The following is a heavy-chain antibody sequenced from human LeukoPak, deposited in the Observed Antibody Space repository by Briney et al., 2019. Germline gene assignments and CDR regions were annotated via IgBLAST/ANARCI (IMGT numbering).Heavy chain of an antibody. D-gene: IGHD6-13*01. J-gene: IGHJ3*01. V-gene: IGHV3-64D*06. CDR1: GFTFSNYA. CDR2: ITSNGGST. Sequence: PGGSLRLSCSASGFTFSNYAMHWVRQAPVKGLEYVSAITSNGGSTYYADSVKGRFTISRDNPKNTLYLQMSSLRVEDTAVYYCVKSPSSSSWYAALDLWGQGTMVTVSS. CDR3: VKSPSSSSWYAALDL.